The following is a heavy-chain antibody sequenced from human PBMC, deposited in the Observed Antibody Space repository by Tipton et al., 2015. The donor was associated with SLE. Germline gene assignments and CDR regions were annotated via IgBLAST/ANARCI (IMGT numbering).Heavy chain of an antibody. V-gene: IGHV3-7*01. CDR3: ARVYSSNWYDYYYMDV. Sequence: QLVQSGGGVVQPGGSLRLSCAASGFTFSRYWMSWVRQAPGKGLEWVAYIKGDGSEKDYVDSVKGRFTITRDNAINSLYLRMYSLRAEDTAVYYCARVYSSNWYDYYYMDVWGKGTTVTVSS. J-gene: IGHJ6*03. D-gene: IGHD6-13*01. CDR2: IKGDGSEK. CDR1: GFTFSRYW.